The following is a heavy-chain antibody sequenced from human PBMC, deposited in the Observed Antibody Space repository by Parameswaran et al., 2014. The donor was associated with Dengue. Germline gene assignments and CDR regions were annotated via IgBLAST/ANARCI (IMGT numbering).Heavy chain of an antibody. Sequence: AGGSLRLSCAASGFTFSDYYMSWIRQAPGKGLEWVSYISSSGSTIYYADSVKGRFTISRDNAKNSLYLQMNSLRAEDTAVYYCARDGYCSSTSCYTGYWGQGTLVTVSS. CDR3: ARDGYCSSTSCYTGY. D-gene: IGHD2-2*02. CDR2: ISSSGSTI. J-gene: IGHJ4*02. V-gene: IGHV3-11*01. CDR1: GFTFSDYY.